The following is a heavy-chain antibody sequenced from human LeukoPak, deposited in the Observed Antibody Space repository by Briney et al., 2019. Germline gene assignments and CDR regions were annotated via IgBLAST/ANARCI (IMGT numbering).Heavy chain of an antibody. CDR3: ARDPCSGGSCHDALDI. V-gene: IGHV1-18*01. Sequence: GASVKVSCKASGYTFTSYGISWVRQAPGQGLEWMGRISAYNGNTNSAQKLQGRVTMTTDTSTSTAHMELRSLRSDDTAVYYCARDPCSGGSCHDALDIWGQGTTVTVSS. D-gene: IGHD2-15*01. J-gene: IGHJ3*02. CDR1: GYTFTSYG. CDR2: ISAYNGNT.